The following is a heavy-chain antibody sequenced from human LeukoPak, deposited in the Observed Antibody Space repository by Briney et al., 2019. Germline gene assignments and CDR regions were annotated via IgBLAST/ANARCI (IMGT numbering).Heavy chain of an antibody. D-gene: IGHD1-26*01. Sequence: GGSLRLSCAASGFTFSSYAMHWVRQAPGKGLEWVAVISYDGSNKYYTDSVKGRFSISRDNSKNTPYMQMNSLRAEDTAVYYCAIRGCSGCYPPSLIDCWGQGTLVTVSS. CDR2: ISYDGSNK. CDR1: GFTFSSYA. CDR3: AIRGCSGCYPPSLIDC. V-gene: IGHV3-30-3*01. J-gene: IGHJ4*02.